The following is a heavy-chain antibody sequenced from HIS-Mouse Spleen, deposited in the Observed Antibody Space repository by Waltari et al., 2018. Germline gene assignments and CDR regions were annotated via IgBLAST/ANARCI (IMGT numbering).Heavy chain of an antibody. J-gene: IGHJ4*02. CDR2: SYYSGRT. Sequence: QLQLQESGPGLVKPSETLSLTCTVSCGSISSSSYYWGWIRQPPGKGLEWIGSSYYSGRTNYNPSLKSRVTISVDTSKNQFSLKLSSVTAADTAVYYCARDRELYFDYWGQGTLVTVSS. CDR3: ARDRELYFDY. D-gene: IGHD1-26*01. CDR1: CGSISSSSYY. V-gene: IGHV4-39*07.